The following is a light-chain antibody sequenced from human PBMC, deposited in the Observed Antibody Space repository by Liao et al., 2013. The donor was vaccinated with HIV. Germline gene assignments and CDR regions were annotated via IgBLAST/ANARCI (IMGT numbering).Light chain of an antibody. V-gene: IGLV3-25*03. Sequence: SYVLPQPPSVSVAPGKTARITCGGSNIGSKSVHWYQQKPGQAPLLLIYKDSERPSGIPERFSGSSSGTTVTLTISGVQAEDAADYYCQSADHSGTYVFGSGTKVTVL. CDR2: KDS. J-gene: IGLJ1*01. CDR1: IGSKS. CDR3: QSADHSGTYV.